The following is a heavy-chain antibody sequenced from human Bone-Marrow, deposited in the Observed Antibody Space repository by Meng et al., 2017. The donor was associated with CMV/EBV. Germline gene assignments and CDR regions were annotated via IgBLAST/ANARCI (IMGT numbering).Heavy chain of an antibody. CDR1: GYTFTSYD. V-gene: IGHV1-8*01. D-gene: IGHD6-19*01. J-gene: IGHJ4*02. CDR2: MNPNSGNT. CDR3: ATGVADFEY. Sequence: QGQLVQSGAEVKKPWASVKVACKASGYTFTSYDINSVRQAAGQGLEWMGWMNPNSGNTDYAQKFQGRVTMTRNISKSTAYMDLSSLRSEDTAVYYCATGVADFEYWGQGTLVTVSS.